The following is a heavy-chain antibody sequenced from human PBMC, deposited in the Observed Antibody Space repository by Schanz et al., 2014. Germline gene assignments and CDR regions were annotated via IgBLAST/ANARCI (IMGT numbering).Heavy chain of an antibody. J-gene: IGHJ4*02. CDR3: ARDRGYCSGGSCLAFDY. D-gene: IGHD2-15*01. V-gene: IGHV3-30-3*01. Sequence: QVQLLQFGGGVVQPGRSLRLSCAASGFTFSSYAMHWARPAPGRGLEWVALISNDGSIKYYADSVEGRFTISRDNSRNTLYLHMNTLRAEDTAVYYCARDRGYCSGGSCLAFDYWGQGTQVTVSS. CDR2: ISNDGSIK. CDR1: GFTFSSYA.